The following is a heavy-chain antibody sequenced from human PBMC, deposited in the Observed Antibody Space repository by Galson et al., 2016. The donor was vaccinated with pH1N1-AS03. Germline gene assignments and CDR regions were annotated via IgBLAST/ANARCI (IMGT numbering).Heavy chain of an antibody. V-gene: IGHV4-38-2*01. CDR1: GYSISSGYY. D-gene: IGHD3-3*01. J-gene: IGHJ3*01. CDR2: IYHGGST. Sequence: SETLSLTCAVSGYSISSGYYWGWIRQPPGKGLEWIATIYHGGSTYYNPSLKSRVTISLDTSKSQFSLKLSSVTAADTAVYYCAREWSAFDFWGQGTVVTVSS. CDR3: AREWSAFDF.